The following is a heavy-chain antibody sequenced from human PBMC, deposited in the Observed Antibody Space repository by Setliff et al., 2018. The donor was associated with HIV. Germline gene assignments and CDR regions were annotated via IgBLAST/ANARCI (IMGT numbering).Heavy chain of an antibody. V-gene: IGHV3-66*02. Sequence: RGSLRLSCTASGFAFKHYAMSWVRKAPKKGLQWVAIIYSGGSTYHADSVKGRFTLSRDTSKNTLFLQMNSLRPEDAAVYYCARVRLYNTALDYWGQGTLVTVSS. CDR1: GFAFKHYA. CDR3: ARVRLYNTALDY. CDR2: IYSGGST. D-gene: IGHD3-3*01. J-gene: IGHJ4*02.